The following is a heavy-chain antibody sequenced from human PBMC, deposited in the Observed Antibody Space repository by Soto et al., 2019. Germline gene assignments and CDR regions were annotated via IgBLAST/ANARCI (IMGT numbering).Heavy chain of an antibody. Sequence: SETLSRTCAVSGGSISSSNWWSWGRQPPGKGLEWIGEIYHSGSTNYNPSLKSRVTISVDKSKNQFSLKLSSVTAADTAVYYCFCVLGGYYYAMDFWCQGTTVSVSS. CDR1: GGSISSSNW. CDR3: FCVLGGYYYAMDF. J-gene: IGHJ6*02. D-gene: IGHD3-10*02. CDR2: IYHSGST. V-gene: IGHV4-4*02.